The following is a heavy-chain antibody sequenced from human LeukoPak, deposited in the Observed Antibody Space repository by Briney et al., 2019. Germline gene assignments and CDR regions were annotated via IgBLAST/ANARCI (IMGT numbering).Heavy chain of an antibody. D-gene: IGHD2-15*01. J-gene: IGHJ6*02. CDR2: ISSSSSYI. V-gene: IGHV3-21*01. Sequence: GGSLRLSCAASGFTFSSYSMNWVRQAPGEGLEWVSSISSSSSYIYYADSVKGRFTISRDNAKNSLYLQMNSLRAEDTAVYYCARDPPYCSGGSCYSYYYYGMDVWGQGTTVTVSS. CDR3: ARDPPYCSGGSCYSYYYYGMDV. CDR1: GFTFSSYS.